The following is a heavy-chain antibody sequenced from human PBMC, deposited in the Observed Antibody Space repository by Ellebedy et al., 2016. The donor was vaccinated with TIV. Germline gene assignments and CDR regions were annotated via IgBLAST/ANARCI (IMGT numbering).Heavy chain of an antibody. D-gene: IGHD1-1*01. CDR1: GYTFTSYG. CDR2: ISAYNGNT. V-gene: IGHV1-18*04. J-gene: IGHJ4*02. CDR3: ARDPKYKRSFDY. Sequence: ASVKVSCKASGYTFTSYGISWVRQAPGQGLEWMGWISAYNGNTNYAQKLQGRVTMTRDTSTSTVYMELSSLRSEDTAVYYCARDPKYKRSFDYWGQGTLVTVSS.